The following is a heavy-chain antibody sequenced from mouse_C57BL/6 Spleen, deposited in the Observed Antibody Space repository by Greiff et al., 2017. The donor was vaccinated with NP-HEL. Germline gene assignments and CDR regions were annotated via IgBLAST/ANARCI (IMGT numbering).Heavy chain of an antibody. CDR2: IYPGDGDT. CDR1: GYAFSSSW. V-gene: IGHV1-82*01. Sequence: QVQLQQSGPELVKPGASVKISCKASGYAFSSSWMNWVKQRPGQGLEWIGRIYPGDGDTNYNGKFKGKATLTADKSSSTAYMQLSSLTAEDSAVYCCAANYGSSSDYWGQGTTLTVSS. D-gene: IGHD1-1*01. CDR3: AANYGSSSDY. J-gene: IGHJ2*01.